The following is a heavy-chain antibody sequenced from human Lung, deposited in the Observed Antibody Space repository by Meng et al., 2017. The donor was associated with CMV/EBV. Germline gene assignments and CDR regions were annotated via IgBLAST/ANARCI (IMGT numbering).Heavy chain of an antibody. CDR3: ARGGYCSNDVCYTGDHYFAY. CDR1: GFTFSDYY. Sequence: GGSXRLXCAASGFTFSDYYMSWIRQAPGKGLEWVSYISSSSSTIHYADSVKGRFTISRDNAKNALYLQINSLRAEDTAVYYCARGGYCSNDVCYTGDHYFAYXGEGTLVTVSS. D-gene: IGHD2-8*01. V-gene: IGHV3-11*04. J-gene: IGHJ4*02. CDR2: ISSSSSTI.